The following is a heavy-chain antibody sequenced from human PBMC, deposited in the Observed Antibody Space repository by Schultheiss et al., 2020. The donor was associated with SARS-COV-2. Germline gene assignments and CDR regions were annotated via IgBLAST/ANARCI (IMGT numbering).Heavy chain of an antibody. CDR2: ISGSGGST. CDR1: GFTFSSYA. Sequence: GGSLRLSCAASGFTFSSYAMSWVRQAPGKGLEWVSAISGSGGSTYYADSVKGRFIISRDNYKNTLSLQMSSLRVDDTAVYYCVKDFSGTYYGRGNLVTVSS. CDR3: VKDFSGTY. D-gene: IGHD1-26*01. V-gene: IGHV3-23*01. J-gene: IGHJ4*02.